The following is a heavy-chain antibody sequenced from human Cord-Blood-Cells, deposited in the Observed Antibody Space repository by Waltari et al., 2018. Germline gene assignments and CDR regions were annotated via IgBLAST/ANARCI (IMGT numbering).Heavy chain of an antibody. V-gene: IGHV3-23*01. CDR2: ISGSGGSP. J-gene: IGHJ4*02. Sequence: GGLVQSGGSLRLSCAASGVPFSSTATSWARQAPGKGVEGVSAISGSGGSPYYANSVKGRFTISRDNSKNTLYLKMKILRAEDTAVYYGAKENSSADYWGQGTLVTVSS. CDR1: GVPFSSTA. CDR3: AKENSSADY. D-gene: IGHD6-6*01.